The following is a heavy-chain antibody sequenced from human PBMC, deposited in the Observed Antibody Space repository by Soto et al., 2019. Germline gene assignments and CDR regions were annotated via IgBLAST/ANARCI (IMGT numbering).Heavy chain of an antibody. CDR2: INAGNDNT. J-gene: IGHJ4*02. Sequence: QVQLVQSGAEEKKPGASVKVSCKASGYTFTNYAMHWVRQAPGQRLEWMGWINAGNDNTKYSQKFQGRVTITRDTSASTAYMGLSSLRSEDTSVYYCARDYTAAAGHPDYWGQGTLVTVSS. CDR1: GYTFTNYA. V-gene: IGHV1-3*05. CDR3: ARDYTAAAGHPDY. D-gene: IGHD6-13*01.